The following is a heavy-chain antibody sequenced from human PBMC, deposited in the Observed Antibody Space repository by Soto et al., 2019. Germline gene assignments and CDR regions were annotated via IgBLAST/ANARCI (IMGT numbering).Heavy chain of an antibody. CDR3: ASGLRYFDWLLPYDYYYYGMDV. CDR2: IYYSGST. V-gene: IGHV4-59*01. CDR1: GGSISSYY. J-gene: IGHJ6*02. Sequence: TSETLSLTCTVSGGSISSYYWSWIRQPPGKGLEWIGYIYYSGSTNYNPSLKSRVTISVDTSKNQFSLKLSSVTAADTAVYYCASGLRYFDWLLPYDYYYYGMDVWGQGTTVTVSS. D-gene: IGHD3-9*01.